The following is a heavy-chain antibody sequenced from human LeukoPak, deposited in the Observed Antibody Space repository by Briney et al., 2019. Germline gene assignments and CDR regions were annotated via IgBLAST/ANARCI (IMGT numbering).Heavy chain of an antibody. J-gene: IGHJ4*02. V-gene: IGHV3-48*04. CDR3: ATTSIAAAVPGCFDY. CDR1: DFTFSRYS. D-gene: IGHD6-13*01. CDR2: ISSSGKTI. Sequence: PGGSLRLSCAASDFTFSRYSVNWIRQAPGKGLEWVSYISSSGKTIYYADPTKGRFTVSRDNAKNSLYLQMNSLRAEDTAVYYCATTSIAAAVPGCFDYWGQGTLVTVFS.